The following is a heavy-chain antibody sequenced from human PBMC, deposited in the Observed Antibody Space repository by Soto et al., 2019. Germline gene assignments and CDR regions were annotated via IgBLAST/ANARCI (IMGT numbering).Heavy chain of an antibody. D-gene: IGHD6-19*01. J-gene: IGHJ4*02. Sequence: SETLSLTCTVSGDSMSSYYWNWIRQPAGKGLEWIGRIYSSESTNYNSSLKSRITMSVDTSKNRFSLNLSFVTAADTAVYYCAREGSSGRYYFDHWGQGTLVTVSS. CDR3: AREGSSGRYYFDH. V-gene: IGHV4-4*07. CDR1: GDSMSSYY. CDR2: IYSSEST.